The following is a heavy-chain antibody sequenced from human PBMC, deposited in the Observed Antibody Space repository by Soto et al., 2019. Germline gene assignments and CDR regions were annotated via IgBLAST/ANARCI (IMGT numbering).Heavy chain of an antibody. J-gene: IGHJ6*02. Sequence: QLQLQESGPGLVKPSETLSLTCIVSGDSISSDSHYWGWIRQSPGTGREWIGSIHYSGSTYYNPYLKSRVTISVDTSKNQFSLNLNSVTAADTAVYYCARRETAPYYGTDVWGQGTTVTVSS. D-gene: IGHD5-18*01. CDR1: GDSISSDSHY. CDR3: ARRETAPYYGTDV. CDR2: IHYSGST. V-gene: IGHV4-39*01.